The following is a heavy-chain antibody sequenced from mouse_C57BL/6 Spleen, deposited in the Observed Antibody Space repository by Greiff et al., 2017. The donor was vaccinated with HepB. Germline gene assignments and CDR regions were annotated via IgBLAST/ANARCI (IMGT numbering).Heavy chain of an antibody. CDR2: IDPSDSYT. D-gene: IGHD1-1*02. Sequence: VQLQQPGAELVMPGASVKLSCKASGYTFTSYWMHWVKQRPGQGLEWIGEIDPSDSYTNYTQKFKGKSTLTVDKSSSTAYMQLCSLTSEDAAVYYCATVGGYAMDYGVKEPQSPSPQ. V-gene: IGHV1-69*01. CDR1: GYTFTSYW. J-gene: IGHJ4*01. CDR3: ATVGGYAMDY.